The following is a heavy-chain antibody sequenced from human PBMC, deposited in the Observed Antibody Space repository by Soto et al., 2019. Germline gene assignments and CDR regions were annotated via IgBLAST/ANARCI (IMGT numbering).Heavy chain of an antibody. CDR3: AISGTRFTNTYYSDYFEY. CDR1: GFTFSSYG. J-gene: IGHJ4*02. V-gene: IGHV3-23*01. CDR2: ISGSGDNT. D-gene: IGHD1-26*01. Sequence: LRLSCAASGFTFSSYGMSWVRQAPGKGLEWVSGISGSGDNTYYAESVKGRFTISRINSKHTLFLQMNGLRAEDTALYYCAISGTRFTNTYYSDYFEYWGQGALVTVSS.